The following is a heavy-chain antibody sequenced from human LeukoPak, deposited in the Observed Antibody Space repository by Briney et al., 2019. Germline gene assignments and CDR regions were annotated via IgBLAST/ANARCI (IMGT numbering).Heavy chain of an antibody. CDR1: GFTFSNYG. V-gene: IGHV3-33*01. J-gene: IGHJ4*02. CDR2: TWYDGSNK. D-gene: IGHD4-17*01. CDR3: ARGEPLTVTTSDYFDY. Sequence: PGGSLRLSCAASGFTFSNYGMHWVRQAPGKGLEWVAVTWYDGSNKYYADSVKGRFTISRDNSKNTLYLHMNSLRAEDTAVYYCARGEPLTVTTSDYFDYWGQGTLVTVSS.